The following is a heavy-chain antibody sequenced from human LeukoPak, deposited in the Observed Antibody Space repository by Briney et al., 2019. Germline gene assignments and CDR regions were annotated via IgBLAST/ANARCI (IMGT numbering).Heavy chain of an antibody. V-gene: IGHV3-48*04. CDR1: GFTVSSNY. CDR3: ATKKAMYYYDSSGYMGAFDI. Sequence: GGSLRLSCAASGFTVSSNYMSRVRQAPGKGLEWVSYISSSSSTIYYADSVKGRFTISRDNAKNSLYLQMNSLRAEDTAVYYCATKKAMYYYDSSGYMGAFDIWGQGTMVTVSS. CDR2: ISSSSSTI. J-gene: IGHJ3*02. D-gene: IGHD3-22*01.